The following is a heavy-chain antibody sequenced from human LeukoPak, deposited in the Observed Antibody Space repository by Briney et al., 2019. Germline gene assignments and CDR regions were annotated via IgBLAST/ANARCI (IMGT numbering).Heavy chain of an antibody. CDR2: IYSGGNT. J-gene: IGHJ4*02. Sequence: PGGSLRLSCTVSGFTVSSNSMSWVRQAPGKGLEWVSFIYSGGNTPYSDSVKGRFTISRDNSKNTLYLQMNSLRAEDTAVYYCARRAGDYSHPYDYWGQGTLVTVSS. CDR1: GFTVSSNS. CDR3: ARRAGDYSHPYDY. V-gene: IGHV3-53*01. D-gene: IGHD3-22*01.